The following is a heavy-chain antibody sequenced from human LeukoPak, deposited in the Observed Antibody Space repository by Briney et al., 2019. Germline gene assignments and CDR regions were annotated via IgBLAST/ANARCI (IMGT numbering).Heavy chain of an antibody. CDR2: ISSSGSTI. V-gene: IGHV3-48*03. CDR1: GFTFSSYE. CDR3: ARGLYYDSSGPVDY. D-gene: IGHD3-22*01. J-gene: IGHJ4*02. Sequence: PGGSLRLSCAASGFTFSSYEMNWVRQAPGKGLEWVSYISSSGSTIYYADSVKGRFTISRDNAKNSLYLQMNSLRAEDTAVYYCARGLYYDSSGPVDYWGQGTLVTVSS.